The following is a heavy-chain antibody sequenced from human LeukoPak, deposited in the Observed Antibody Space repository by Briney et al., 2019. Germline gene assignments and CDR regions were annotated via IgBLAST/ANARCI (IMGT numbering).Heavy chain of an antibody. D-gene: IGHD3-22*01. Sequence: ASVKVSCKASGYTFSSYGISWVRQAPGQGLEWMGWISAYNGNTNHAQRLQGRVTMTTDTATNTAYMELRSLRSDDTAVYYCARDGPYYDSSGYYHPHFDYWGQGTLVTVSS. CDR1: GYTFSSYG. CDR2: ISAYNGNT. CDR3: ARDGPYYDSSGYYHPHFDY. J-gene: IGHJ4*02. V-gene: IGHV1-18*01.